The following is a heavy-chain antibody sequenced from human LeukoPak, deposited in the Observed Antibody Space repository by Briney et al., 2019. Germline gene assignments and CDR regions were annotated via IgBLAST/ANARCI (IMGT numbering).Heavy chain of an antibody. D-gene: IGHD3-16*01. V-gene: IGHV3-23*01. J-gene: IGHJ4*02. CDR2: ISGSGST. CDR3: AKDQRGTSSYTYYFDC. CDR1: GFTFSSYA. Sequence: GGSLRLSCAASGFTFSSYAMTWVRQAPGKGLEGVSAISGSGSTYYADSVKGRFTISRDNSKNTLYLQMNSLRAEDTAVYYCAKDQRGTSSYTYYFDCWGQGALVTVSS.